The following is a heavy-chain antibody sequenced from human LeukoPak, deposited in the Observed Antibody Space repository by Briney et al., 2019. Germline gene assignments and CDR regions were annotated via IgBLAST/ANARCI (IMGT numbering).Heavy chain of an antibody. J-gene: IGHJ4*02. V-gene: IGHV4-4*07. D-gene: IGHD3-10*01. CDR2: IYTSGST. Sequence: SETLSLTCTVSGGSISSYYWSWIRQPAGKGLEWIGRIYTSGSTNYSPSLKSRVTISVDTSKNQFSLKLSSVTAADTAVYYCARERDGSGTQRGLDYWGQGTLVTVSS. CDR3: ARERDGSGTQRGLDY. CDR1: GGSISSYY.